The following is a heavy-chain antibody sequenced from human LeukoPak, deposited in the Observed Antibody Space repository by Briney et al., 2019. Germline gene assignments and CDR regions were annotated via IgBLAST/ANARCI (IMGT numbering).Heavy chain of an antibody. Sequence: PGGSLRLSCAASGFTFSSYAMNWVRQAPGKGLEWVSSISSSSSYIYYADSVKGRFTISRDNAKNSLYLQMNSLRAEDTAVYYCASYGITGTTGGDYWGQGTLVTVSS. CDR2: ISSSSSYI. CDR3: ASYGITGTTGGDY. D-gene: IGHD1-7*01. V-gene: IGHV3-21*01. CDR1: GFTFSSYA. J-gene: IGHJ4*02.